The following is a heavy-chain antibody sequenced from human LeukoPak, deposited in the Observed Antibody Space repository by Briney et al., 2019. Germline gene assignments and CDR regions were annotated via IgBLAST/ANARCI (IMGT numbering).Heavy chain of an antibody. D-gene: IGHD6-6*01. CDR3: WQLVRAGYYGMDV. V-gene: IGHV1-2*02. CDR2: INPNSGGT. J-gene: IGHJ6*02. CDR1: GYTFTGCY. Sequence: ASVKVSCKASGYTFTGCYMHWVRQAPGQGLEWMGWINPNSGGTNYAQKFQGRVTMTRDTSISTAYMELSRLRSDDTAVYYCWQLVRAGYYGMDVRGQGTTVTVSS.